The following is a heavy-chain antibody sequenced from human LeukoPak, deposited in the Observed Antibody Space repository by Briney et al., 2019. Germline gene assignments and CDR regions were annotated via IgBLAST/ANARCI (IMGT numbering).Heavy chain of an antibody. D-gene: IGHD3-22*01. J-gene: IGHJ5*02. CDR2: IYYSGST. CDR3: ARHCDPYYYDSSGYNTPAFGFDP. CDR1: GGSISSSSYY. V-gene: IGHV4-39*01. Sequence: SETLSLTCTVSGGSISSSSYYWGWIRQPPGKGLEWIGSIYYSGSTYYNPSLKSRVTISVGTSKNQFSLKLSSVTAADTAVYYCARHCDPYYYDSSGYNTPAFGFDPWGQGTLVTVSS.